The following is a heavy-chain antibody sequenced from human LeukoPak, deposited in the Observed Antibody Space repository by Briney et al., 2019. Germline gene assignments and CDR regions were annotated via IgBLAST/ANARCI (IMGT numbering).Heavy chain of an antibody. J-gene: IGHJ2*01. D-gene: IGHD1-1*01. CDR2: FDPEENKR. Sequence: ASVKVSCKVSGYTLTELCIHWVRQAPGKGLEWMGGFDPEENKRIYAQKFKGRVTMTEDTSTDTAYMELSSLKFEGTAVYFCAKGPPGTDNDWYFDLWGRGTLVTVSS. CDR1: GYTLTELC. CDR3: AKGPPGTDNDWYFDL. V-gene: IGHV1-24*01.